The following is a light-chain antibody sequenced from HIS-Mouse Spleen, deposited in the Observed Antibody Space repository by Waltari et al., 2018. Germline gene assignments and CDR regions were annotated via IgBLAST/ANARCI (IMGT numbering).Light chain of an antibody. CDR1: SSDVGSYNI. CDR3: CSYAGSSTWV. Sequence: QSALTQPASVSGSPGQSITISCTGTSSDVGSYNIVSWYQQHPGKAPKPRIYEGSKRPSGVSNRFSGSKSGNTASLTISGLKAEDEADYYCCSYAGSSTWVFGGGTKLTVL. CDR2: EGS. J-gene: IGLJ3*02. V-gene: IGLV2-23*01.